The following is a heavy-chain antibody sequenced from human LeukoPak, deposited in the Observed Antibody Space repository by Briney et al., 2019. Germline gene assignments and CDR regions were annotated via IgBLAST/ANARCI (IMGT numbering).Heavy chain of an antibody. V-gene: IGHV5-51*01. J-gene: IGHJ4*02. CDR3: ARHQETGWYYFDY. Sequence: GESLQISCKGSGYRFTSYWIGWVRQMPGKGLEWMGIIYPDDSDTRYSPSFQGQVTISADKSISTIYLQWSGLKASDTGMYYCARHQETGWYYFDYWGQGTLVTVSS. CDR2: IYPDDSDT. D-gene: IGHD6-19*01. CDR1: GYRFTSYW.